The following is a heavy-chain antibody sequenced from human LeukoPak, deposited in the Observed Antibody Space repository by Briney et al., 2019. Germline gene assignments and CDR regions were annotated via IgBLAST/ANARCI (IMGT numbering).Heavy chain of an antibody. Sequence: GGSLRLSCAASGFTFSSYAMSWVRQAPGKGLEWVSAISGSGGSTYYADSVKGRFTISRDNSKNTLYLQMNSLRAEDTAVYYCAKTTPHDFWSGYYYFDYWGQGTLVTVSS. J-gene: IGHJ4*02. CDR3: AKTTPHDFWSGYYYFDY. D-gene: IGHD3-3*01. V-gene: IGHV3-23*01. CDR1: GFTFSSYA. CDR2: ISGSGGST.